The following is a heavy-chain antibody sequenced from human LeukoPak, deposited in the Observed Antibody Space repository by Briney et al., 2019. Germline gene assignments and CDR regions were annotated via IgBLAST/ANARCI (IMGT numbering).Heavy chain of an antibody. Sequence: HPGRSLRLSCAASGLTFSSYAMHWARQAPGKGLEWVAVISYDGSNKYYADSVKGRFTISRDNSKNTLYLQMNSLRAEDTAVYYCAREIIAAAGTWVFSNWFDPWGQGTLVTVSS. CDR1: GLTFSSYA. CDR2: ISYDGSNK. J-gene: IGHJ5*02. V-gene: IGHV3-30*04. D-gene: IGHD6-13*01. CDR3: AREIIAAAGTWVFSNWFDP.